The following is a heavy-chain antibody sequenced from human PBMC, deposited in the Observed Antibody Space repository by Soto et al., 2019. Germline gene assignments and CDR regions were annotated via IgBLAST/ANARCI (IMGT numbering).Heavy chain of an antibody. CDR3: ASRTPDTAMVTVDY. CDR1: GGSISSSSYY. D-gene: IGHD5-18*01. Sequence: SETLSLTCTVSGGSISSSSYYWGWIRQPQGKGLEWIGSIHYSVSTYYNPPLESRVTISVDTSKNQCSLKLSSVTAADTAVYYCASRTPDTAMVTVDYWVQGTLVTVSS. V-gene: IGHV4-39*01. CDR2: IHYSVST. J-gene: IGHJ4*02.